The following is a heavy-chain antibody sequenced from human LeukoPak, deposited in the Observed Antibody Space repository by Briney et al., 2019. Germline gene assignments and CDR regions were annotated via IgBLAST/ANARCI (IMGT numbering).Heavy chain of an antibody. J-gene: IGHJ5*02. CDR2: IYYSGST. CDR1: GVSIIINDNY. V-gene: IGHV4-61*08. CDR3: ARNPTYYDFWSGYNWFDP. Sequence: SETLSLTCTVSGVSIIINDNYWSWIRQPPGKGLGWIGYIYYSGSTNYNPSLKSRVTISVDTSKNQFSLKLSSVTAADTAVYYCARNPTYYDFWSGYNWFDPWGQGTLVTVSS. D-gene: IGHD3-3*01.